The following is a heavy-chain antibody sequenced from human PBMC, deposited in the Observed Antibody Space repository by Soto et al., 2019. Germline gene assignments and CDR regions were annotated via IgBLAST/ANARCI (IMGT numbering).Heavy chain of an antibody. CDR1: GGSISSSNW. D-gene: IGHD3-22*01. Sequence: PSETLSLTCAVSGGSISSSNWWSWVRQPPGKGLEWIGEIYHSGSTNYNPSLKSRVTISVDRSKNQFSLKLSSVTAADTAVYYCASSNYDSPIPLYYWGQGTLVTVSS. V-gene: IGHV4-4*02. CDR3: ASSNYDSPIPLYY. J-gene: IGHJ4*02. CDR2: IYHSGST.